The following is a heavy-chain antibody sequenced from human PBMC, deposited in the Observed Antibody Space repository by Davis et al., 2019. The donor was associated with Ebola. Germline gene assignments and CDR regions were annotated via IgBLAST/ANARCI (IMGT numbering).Heavy chain of an antibody. D-gene: IGHD6-19*01. J-gene: IGHJ5*01. V-gene: IGHV5-51*01. CDR3: ARGEDNSGWYSGWWFDS. Sequence: GESLKISCKGSGYSFPDSWIGWVRQMPGKGLEWMGIIFPRDSDTRYSPSVQGQVTISVDKSISTAYLQWRSLKASDTAIYYCARGEDNSGWYSGWWFDSWGQGTRVTVSS. CDR2: IFPRDSDT. CDR1: GYSFPDSW.